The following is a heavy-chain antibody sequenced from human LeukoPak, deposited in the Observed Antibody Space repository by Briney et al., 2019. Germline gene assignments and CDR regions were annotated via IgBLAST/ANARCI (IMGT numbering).Heavy chain of an antibody. V-gene: IGHV3-21*06. CDR1: GFTFSSYS. J-gene: IGHJ1*01. CDR2: ISSSSSYI. CDR3: ATGYSSGWYFYFQH. D-gene: IGHD6-19*01. Sequence: GGSLRLSCAASGFTFSSYSMNWVRQAPGKGLEWVSFISSSSSYIYYADSVKGRFTISRDNAKNSLSLRMNSLSAEDTAVYYCATGYSSGWYFYFQHWGQGSLVSVSS.